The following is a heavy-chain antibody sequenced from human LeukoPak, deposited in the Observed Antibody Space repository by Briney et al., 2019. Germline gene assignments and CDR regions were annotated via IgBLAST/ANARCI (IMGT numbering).Heavy chain of an antibody. CDR1: GFTFSSYS. J-gene: IGHJ4*02. D-gene: IGHD3-10*01. Sequence: GGSLRPSCAASGFTFSSYSMNWVRQAPGKGLEWVSYISSSSSTIYYADSVKGRFTISRDNAKNSLYLQMNSLRAEDTAVYYCARSAWYYYGSGSYLDYWGQGTLVTVSS. CDR2: ISSSSSTI. V-gene: IGHV3-48*01. CDR3: ARSAWYYYGSGSYLDY.